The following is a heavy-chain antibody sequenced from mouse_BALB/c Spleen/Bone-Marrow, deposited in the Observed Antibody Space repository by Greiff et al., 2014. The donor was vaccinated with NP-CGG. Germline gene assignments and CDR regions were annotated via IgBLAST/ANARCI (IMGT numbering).Heavy chain of an antibody. CDR3: ARSDGYYEGFAY. CDR2: IWGDGST. J-gene: IGHJ3*01. Sequence: VQLQQSGPGLVAPSQSLSITCTVSGFSLTGYSVNWVRQPPGKGLEWLGMIWGDGSTDYNSALKSRLSISKDNSKSQVFLKTNSLQTDDTARYYCARSDGYYEGFAYWGQGTLVTVSA. D-gene: IGHD2-3*01. CDR1: GFSLTGYS. V-gene: IGHV2-6-7*01.